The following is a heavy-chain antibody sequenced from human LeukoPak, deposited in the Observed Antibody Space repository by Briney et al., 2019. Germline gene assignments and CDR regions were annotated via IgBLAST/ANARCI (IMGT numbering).Heavy chain of an antibody. V-gene: IGHV1-24*01. CDR3: ATVLF. D-gene: IGHD3-10*01. Sequence: GASVKVSCKVFGYTLNELSIHWVRQAPGKGLEWMGASDPEEGEITYSQKFRDRVTMTEDTSSNTAYMEFRSLRSEDTARYYCATVLFWGQGVLVTVSS. CDR2: SDPEEGEI. CDR1: GYTLNELS. J-gene: IGHJ4*02.